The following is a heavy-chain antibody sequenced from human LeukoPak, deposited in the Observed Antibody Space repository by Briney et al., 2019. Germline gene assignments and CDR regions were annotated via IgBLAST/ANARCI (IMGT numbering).Heavy chain of an antibody. CDR3: ARALPHRRLMDTTMEQHWFDP. D-gene: IGHD5-18*01. J-gene: IGHJ5*02. CDR1: GYTFTSYY. CDR2: INPSGGST. V-gene: IGHV1-46*01. Sequence: ASVKVSCKASGYTFTSYYMHWVRQAPGQGLEWMGIINPSGGSTNYAQKFQGRVTMTRDMSTSTVYMELGSLRSEDTAMYYCARALPHRRLMDTTMEQHWFDPWGQGTLVTVSS.